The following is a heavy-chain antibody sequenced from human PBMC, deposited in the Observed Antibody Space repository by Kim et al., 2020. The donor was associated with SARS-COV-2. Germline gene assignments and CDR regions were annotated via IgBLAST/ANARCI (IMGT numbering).Heavy chain of an antibody. J-gene: IGHJ6*02. V-gene: IGHV1-46*01. Sequence: ASVKVSCKASGYTFTSYYMHWVRQAPGQGLEWMGIINPSGGSTSYAQKFQGRVTMTRDTSTSTVYMELSSLRSEDTAVYYCARAQADSIQEYYYYGMDVWGQGTTVTVSS. D-gene: IGHD5-18*01. CDR1: GYTFTSYY. CDR2: INPSGGST. CDR3: ARAQADSIQEYYYYGMDV.